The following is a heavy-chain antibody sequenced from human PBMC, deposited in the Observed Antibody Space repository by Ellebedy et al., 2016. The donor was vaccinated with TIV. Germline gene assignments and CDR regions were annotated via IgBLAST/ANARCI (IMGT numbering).Heavy chain of an antibody. V-gene: IGHV3-74*01. J-gene: IGHJ6*02. CDR3: ARERYETDV. CDR1: GFTLSSYW. D-gene: IGHD1-14*01. CDR2: INSDGSST. Sequence: GESLKISCAATGFTLSSYWMNWVRQAPGKGLELVSRINSDGSSTNYADSVKGRFNISRDNAKNTLHLQMNSLRAEDTAVYYCARERYETDVWGQGTTVTVSS.